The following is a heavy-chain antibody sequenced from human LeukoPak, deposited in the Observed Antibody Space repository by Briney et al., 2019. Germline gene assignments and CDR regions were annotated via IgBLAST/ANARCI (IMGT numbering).Heavy chain of an antibody. CDR2: ISYDGSNK. J-gene: IGHJ4*02. V-gene: IGHV3-30-3*01. CDR3: ARSVVVAATPYYFDY. CDR1: GFTFSSYW. D-gene: IGHD2-15*01. Sequence: GGSLRLSCAASGFTFSSYWMSWVRQAPGKGLEWVAVISYDGSNKYYADSVKGRFTISRDNSKNTLYLLMNSLRAEDTAVYYCARSVVVAATPYYFDYWGQGTLVTVSS.